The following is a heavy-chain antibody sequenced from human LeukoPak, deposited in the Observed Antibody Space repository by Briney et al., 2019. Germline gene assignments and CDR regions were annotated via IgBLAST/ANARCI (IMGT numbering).Heavy chain of an antibody. V-gene: IGHV3-30-3*01. Sequence: PPGGSLRLSCAASGFTFRSYAMHWVRQAPGKGLEWVAAISNDGTNKYYADSVRGRFTFSRDNSKNTLYLQMNSLRVEDTAVYYCARDTGSQDSSSWYGAVDYWGQGTLGTVSS. J-gene: IGHJ4*02. CDR3: ARDTGSQDSSSWYGAVDY. D-gene: IGHD6-13*01. CDR1: GFTFRSYA. CDR2: ISNDGTNK.